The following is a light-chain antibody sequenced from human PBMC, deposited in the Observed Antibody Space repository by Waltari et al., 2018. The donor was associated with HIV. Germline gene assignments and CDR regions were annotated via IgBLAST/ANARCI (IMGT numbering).Light chain of an antibody. CDR3: QSVDSSGTYWV. J-gene: IGLJ3*02. CDR2: KDS. V-gene: IGLV3-25*03. Sequence: HELTQPPSVSVSPGQTAKITCSGDALSDQYGYWYQQKSGQAPVVIIYKDSGRPSGVPDRFFGSTSGTTVTLFISGVQAEDEADYYCQSVDSSGTYWVFGGGTKLTVL. CDR1: ALSDQY.